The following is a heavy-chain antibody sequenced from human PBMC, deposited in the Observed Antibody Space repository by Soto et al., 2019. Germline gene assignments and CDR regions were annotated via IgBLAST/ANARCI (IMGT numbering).Heavy chain of an antibody. V-gene: IGHV3-11*01. D-gene: IGHD3-10*01. CDR3: ARVRFGEWGYAMDV. CDR2: ISSSGSSI. CDR1: GLTFSDCY. Sequence: QVQLVESGGGLVKPGGSLRLSCAASGLTFSDCYMNWIRQAPGKGLELVSYISSSGSSINYAGPGKGRFTISRDNAKNALYLQMNTLSAEDTAMYYCARVRFGEWGYAMDVWGQGTTVTVSS. J-gene: IGHJ6*02.